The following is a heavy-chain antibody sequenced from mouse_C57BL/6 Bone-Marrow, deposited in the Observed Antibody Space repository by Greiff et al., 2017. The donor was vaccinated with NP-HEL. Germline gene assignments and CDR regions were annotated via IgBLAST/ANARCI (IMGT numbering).Heavy chain of an antibody. V-gene: IGHV14-3*01. Sequence: VQLQQSVAELVRPGASVKLSCTASGFNIKNTYMHWVKQRPEQGLEWIGRIDPANGNTKYAPKFQGKAAITADTSSNTAYLQLSSLTSEDTAIYYCALYYGSSYWYFDVWGTGTTVTVSS. CDR2: IDPANGNT. CDR1: GFNIKNTY. CDR3: ALYYGSSYWYFDV. D-gene: IGHD1-1*01. J-gene: IGHJ1*03.